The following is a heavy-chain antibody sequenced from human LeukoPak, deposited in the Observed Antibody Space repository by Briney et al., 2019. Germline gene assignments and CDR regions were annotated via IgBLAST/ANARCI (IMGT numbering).Heavy chain of an antibody. CDR3: ARWAYDSSGYYHDY. CDR2: INPNSGGT. CDR1: GYTYTNYH. J-gene: IGHJ4*02. Sequence: ASVKVSCKASGYTYTNYHVHWVRQAPGQGLEWMGWINPNSGGTNYAQKFQGRVTMTRDTSISTAYMELSRLRSDDTAVYYCARWAYDSSGYYHDYWGQGTLVTVSS. V-gene: IGHV1-2*02. D-gene: IGHD3-22*01.